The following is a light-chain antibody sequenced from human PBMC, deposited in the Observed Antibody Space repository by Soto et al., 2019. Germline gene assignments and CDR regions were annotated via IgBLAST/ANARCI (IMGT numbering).Light chain of an antibody. J-gene: IGLJ1*01. CDR2: DNN. V-gene: IGLV1-51*01. Sequence: QSVLTQPPSVSAAPGQRVTISCVGSGSNIGNNFVSWYQQFPGASPKLLIYDNNKRPSGIPGRFSGSKSGTSATLDITGLQTGDEADYYCGTWDNSLDAYVFGAGTKVTVL. CDR1: GSNIGNNF. CDR3: GTWDNSLDAYV.